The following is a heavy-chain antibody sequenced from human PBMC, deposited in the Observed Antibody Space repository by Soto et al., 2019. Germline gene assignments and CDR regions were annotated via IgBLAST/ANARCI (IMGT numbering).Heavy chain of an antibody. Sequence: EVQLVESGGGLVKPGVSLRLSCAASGFTFSNAWMNWVRQAPGKGLEWVGRIKSKTDGGTTDYAAPVKGRLTISSDDSKNTLYLQMYSVKTEDTAVYYCTTDPPYIAAPHPYYYYYYGMDVWGQGTTDTVSS. D-gene: IGHD6-6*01. CDR3: TTDPPYIAAPHPYYYYYYGMDV. CDR2: IKSKTDGGTT. J-gene: IGHJ6*02. CDR1: GFTFSNAW. V-gene: IGHV3-15*07.